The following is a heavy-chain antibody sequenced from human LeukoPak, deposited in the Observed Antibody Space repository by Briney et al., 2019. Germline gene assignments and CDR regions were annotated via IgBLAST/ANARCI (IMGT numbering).Heavy chain of an antibody. J-gene: IGHJ4*02. CDR1: SGSISTSNYY. Sequence: SETLSLTCTVSSGSISTSNYYWGWVRQPPGTALEWIGNIFYSGSTYYSPSLKSRVTISVDTSKNQFSLKLSSVTAADTAVYYCARTSGWHPYWGYWGQGTLVTVSS. V-gene: IGHV4-39*07. D-gene: IGHD6-19*01. CDR3: ARTSGWHPYWGY. CDR2: IFYSGST.